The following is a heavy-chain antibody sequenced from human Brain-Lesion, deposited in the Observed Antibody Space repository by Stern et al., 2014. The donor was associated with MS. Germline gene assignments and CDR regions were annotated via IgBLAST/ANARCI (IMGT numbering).Heavy chain of an antibody. CDR3: AADPTTGSSSWYYIPNWFDP. Sequence: QLVESGPEVKKPGTSVKVSCKASGFTFTSSAVQWVRQARGPRLEWIGWIVGGRGNTNYAQKFQERVTITRDMSTSTAYMELSSLRSEDTAVYYCAADPTTGSSSWYYIPNWFDPWGQGTLVTVSS. CDR1: GFTFTSSA. D-gene: IGHD6-13*01. J-gene: IGHJ5*02. CDR2: IVGGRGNT. V-gene: IGHV1-58*01.